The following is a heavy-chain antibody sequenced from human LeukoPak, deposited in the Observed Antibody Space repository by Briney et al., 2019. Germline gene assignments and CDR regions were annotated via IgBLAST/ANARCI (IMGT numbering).Heavy chain of an antibody. J-gene: IGHJ4*02. Sequence: GSSVKVSCKASGGTFSSYAISWVRQAPGQGLEWMGGIIPIFGTANYAQKFQGRLTITADESTSTAYMELSSLRSEDTAVYYCALGAPDIVVVPAAPGDYWGQGTLVTVSS. CDR1: GGTFSSYA. V-gene: IGHV1-69*01. CDR2: IIPIFGTA. D-gene: IGHD2-2*01. CDR3: ALGAPDIVVVPAAPGDY.